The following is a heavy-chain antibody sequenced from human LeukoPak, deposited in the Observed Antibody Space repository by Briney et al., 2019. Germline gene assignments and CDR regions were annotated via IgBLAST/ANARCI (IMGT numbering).Heavy chain of an antibody. CDR2: IYQSGST. J-gene: IGHJ4*02. V-gene: IGHV4-39*07. Sequence: PSETLSLTCTVSGGSISSSNYYWGWIRQPPGKGLEWIGNIYQSGSTYYNPSLKSRVTISLDTSKNQFSLKLSSVTAADTAVYYCARDKIYYGSGGYYPRAAFDYWGQGTLVTVSS. CDR1: GGSISSSNYY. D-gene: IGHD3-10*01. CDR3: ARDKIYYGSGGYYPRAAFDY.